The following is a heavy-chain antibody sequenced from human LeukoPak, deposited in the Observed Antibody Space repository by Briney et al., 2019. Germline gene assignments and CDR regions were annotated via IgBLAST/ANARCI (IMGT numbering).Heavy chain of an antibody. D-gene: IGHD3-10*01. Sequence: GGSLRLSCAASGFTFSSYWMSWVRQAPGKGLEWVANIKQDGSEKYYVDSVKGRFTISRDNAKNSVYLQMNSLRAEDTAVYYCAREMYYSRSDYYYMDVWGKGTTVTVSS. CDR1: GFTFSSYW. CDR3: AREMYYSRSDYYYMDV. CDR2: IKQDGSEK. V-gene: IGHV3-7*01. J-gene: IGHJ6*03.